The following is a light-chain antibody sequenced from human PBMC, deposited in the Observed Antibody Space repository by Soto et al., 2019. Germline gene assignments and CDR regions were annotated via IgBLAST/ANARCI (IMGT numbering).Light chain of an antibody. J-gene: IGKJ1*01. CDR2: GAS. Sequence: DIVMTQSPVTLSVSPGERATSSCRASQRISNSLAWNQQKPGQAPRLLIYGASTRATGIPARFSGSGSGTEFTLTISSLQSEDFAVYYCQQYSNWRTFGQGTKVEVK. V-gene: IGKV3-15*01. CDR1: QRISNS. CDR3: QQYSNWRT.